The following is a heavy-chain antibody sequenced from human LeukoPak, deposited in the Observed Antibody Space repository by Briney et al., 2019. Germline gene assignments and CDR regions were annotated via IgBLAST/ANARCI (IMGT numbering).Heavy chain of an antibody. J-gene: IGHJ6*02. Sequence: PSETLSLTCTVSGGSISSYYWSWIRQPPGKGLEWIGYIYYSGSTNYNPSLKSRVTISVDTSKNQFSLKLSSVTAADTAVYYCARYQGDYAYYYYYYGMDVWGQGTTVTVSS. CDR1: GGSISSYY. D-gene: IGHD4-17*01. CDR3: ARYQGDYAYYYYYYGMDV. V-gene: IGHV4-59*08. CDR2: IYYSGST.